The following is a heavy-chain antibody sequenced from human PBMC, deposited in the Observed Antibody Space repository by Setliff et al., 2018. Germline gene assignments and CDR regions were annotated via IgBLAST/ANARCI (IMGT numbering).Heavy chain of an antibody. D-gene: IGHD3-22*01. V-gene: IGHV1-69*06. CDR2: IIPIFGTA. CDR1: GATFSSYA. J-gene: IGHJ5*02. CDR3: ARAPSSTVINWFDP. Sequence: SVKVSCKASGATFSSYAISWVRQAPGQGLEWMGRIIPIFGTANYAQKFQGRVTITADKSTSTAYMELSSPRSEDTAVYYCARAPSSTVINWFDPWGQGTLVTVSS.